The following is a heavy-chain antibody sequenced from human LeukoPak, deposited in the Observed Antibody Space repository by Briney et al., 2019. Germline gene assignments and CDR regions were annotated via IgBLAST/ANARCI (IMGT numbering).Heavy chain of an antibody. J-gene: IGHJ6*03. CDR2: IKDDGSEK. CDR3: AKAINDSSGYSYYYYMDV. CDR1: GFTFSSYW. Sequence: GGSLRLSCVGSGFTFSSYWMTWVRQAPGKGLEWVANIKDDGSEKYSVDSVKGRFTISRDNAKNLLYLQMSSLRAEDTAVYYCAKAINDSSGYSYYYYMDVWGKGTTVAVSS. V-gene: IGHV3-7*01. D-gene: IGHD3-22*01.